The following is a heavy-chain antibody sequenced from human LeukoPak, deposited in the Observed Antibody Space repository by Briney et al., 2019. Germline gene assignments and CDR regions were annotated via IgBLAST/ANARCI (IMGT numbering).Heavy chain of an antibody. CDR2: ISSSGSDI. CDR1: GFTFSSYE. CDR3: ARDYGGSSPFDY. V-gene: IGHV3-48*03. Sequence: GGSLRLSCAASGFTFSSYEMNWVRQAPGKGLEWVSYISSSGSDICYADSVKGRFTISRDNAKNSLYLHMNSLRAEDTAVYYCARDYGGSSPFDYWGQGTLVTVSS. D-gene: IGHD4-23*01. J-gene: IGHJ4*02.